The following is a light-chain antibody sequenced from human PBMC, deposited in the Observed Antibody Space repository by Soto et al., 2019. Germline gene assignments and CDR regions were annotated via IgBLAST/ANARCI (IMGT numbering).Light chain of an antibody. J-gene: IGLJ1*01. CDR3: NSYTTSNTRQIV. CDR1: SSDVGGYNY. Sequence: QSALTQPASVSGSPGQSITISCTGTSSDVGGYNYVSWYQQHPGKAPKFMIYDVSNRPSGVSTRFSGSKSGNTASLTISGLQDKDEADYYCNSYTTSNTRQIVFGTGTKLTVL. CDR2: DVS. V-gene: IGLV2-14*01.